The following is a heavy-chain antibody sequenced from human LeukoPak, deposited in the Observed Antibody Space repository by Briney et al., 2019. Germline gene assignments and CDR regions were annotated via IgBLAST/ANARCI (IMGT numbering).Heavy chain of an antibody. D-gene: IGHD3-10*01. CDR2: IWSDGSND. V-gene: IGHV3-33*01. CDR3: ARVRADYGSGSSFDY. CDR1: GFNFGSDA. Sequence: PGGSLRLSCTASGFNFGSDAMHWVRQAPGKGLEWVAFIWSDGSNDHYADSVKGRFTISRDNAKNPLYLQMNSLRAEDTAVYYCARVRADYGSGSSFDYWGQGTLVTVSS. J-gene: IGHJ4*02.